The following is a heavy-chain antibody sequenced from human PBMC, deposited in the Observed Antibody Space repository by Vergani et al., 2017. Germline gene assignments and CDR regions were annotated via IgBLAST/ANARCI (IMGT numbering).Heavy chain of an antibody. CDR1: GGSFSGYY. Sequence: QVQLQQWGAGLLKPSETLSLTCAVYGGSFSGYYWSWIRQPPGKGLEWIGEINHSGSTNYNPSLKSRVTISVDKSKNQFSLKLSSLTAADTAVYYCAKAAADWWFDPWGQGTLVTVSS. V-gene: IGHV4-34*01. CDR3: AKAAADWWFDP. D-gene: IGHD6-13*01. CDR2: INHSGST. J-gene: IGHJ5*02.